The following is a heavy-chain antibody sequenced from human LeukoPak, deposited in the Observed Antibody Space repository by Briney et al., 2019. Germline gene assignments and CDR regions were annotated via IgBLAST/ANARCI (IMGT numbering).Heavy chain of an antibody. Sequence: GGSLRLSCAASGFTFSSNWMSWVRQAPGKGLEWVSAISGSGGSTYYADSVKGRFTISRDNSKNTLYLQMNSLRAEDTAVYYCAKADTAMVTYYYYGMDVWGQGTTVTVSS. CDR1: GFTFSSNW. CDR2: ISGSGGST. V-gene: IGHV3-23*01. D-gene: IGHD5-18*01. CDR3: AKADTAMVTYYYYGMDV. J-gene: IGHJ6*02.